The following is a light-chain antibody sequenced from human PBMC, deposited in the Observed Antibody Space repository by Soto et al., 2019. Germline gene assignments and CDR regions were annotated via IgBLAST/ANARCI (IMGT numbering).Light chain of an antibody. V-gene: IGLV2-8*01. CDR2: EVT. CDR3: ASYAGNNVL. CDR1: SSDIGGYNY. J-gene: IGLJ2*01. Sequence: QSALTQPPSASGSPGQSVAISCTGTSSDIGGYNYVSWYQQHSGKAPKLIIYEVTRRPSGVPDRFSGSKSGSTASLTVSGLHAEDGADYYCASYAGNNVLFGGGTKLTVL.